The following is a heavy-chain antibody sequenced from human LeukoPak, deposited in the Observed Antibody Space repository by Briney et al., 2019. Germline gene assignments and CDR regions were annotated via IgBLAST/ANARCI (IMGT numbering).Heavy chain of an antibody. CDR3: ARGQYDFWSGLSVGRIQNWFDP. V-gene: IGHV1-8*01. CDR1: GYTFTSYD. J-gene: IGHJ5*02. Sequence: GASVKVSCKASGYTFTSYDINWVRQATGQGLEWMGWMNPNSGNTGYAQKFQGRVTMTRNTSISTAYMELSSLRSEDTAVYYCARGQYDFWSGLSVGRIQNWFDPWRQGTLVTVSS. D-gene: IGHD3-3*01. CDR2: MNPNSGNT.